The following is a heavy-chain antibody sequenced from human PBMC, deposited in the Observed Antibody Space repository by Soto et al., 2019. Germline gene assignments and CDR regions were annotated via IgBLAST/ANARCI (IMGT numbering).Heavy chain of an antibody. D-gene: IGHD5-12*01. V-gene: IGHV3-30-3*01. CDR1: GFTFSSYA. CDR2: ISYDGSNK. CDR3: ARFDGGYDQGYYFDY. Sequence: GGSLRLSCAASGFTFSSYAMHWVRQAPGKGLEWVAVISYDGSNKYYADSVKGRFTISRDNSKNTLYLQMNSLRAEDTAVYYCARFDGGYDQGYYFDYWGQGTLVTVSS. J-gene: IGHJ4*02.